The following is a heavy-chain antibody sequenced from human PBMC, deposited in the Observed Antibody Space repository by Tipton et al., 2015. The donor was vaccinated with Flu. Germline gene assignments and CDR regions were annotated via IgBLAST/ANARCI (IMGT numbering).Heavy chain of an antibody. Sequence: LRLSCAVSGYSISSNYYWGWIRQPPGKRLEWIGTIYHSGTTYYNPSLKSRLTMSVDTSNNQFSLKLNSVTAADTAVYYCARHTGDSVRGVVDYWGQGTLVTVSS. D-gene: IGHD3-10*02. J-gene: IGHJ4*02. CDR1: GYSISSNYY. V-gene: IGHV4-38-2*01. CDR2: IYHSGTT. CDR3: ARHTGDSVRGVVDY.